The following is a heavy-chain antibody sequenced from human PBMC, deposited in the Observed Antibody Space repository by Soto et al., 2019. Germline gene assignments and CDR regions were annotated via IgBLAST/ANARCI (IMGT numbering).Heavy chain of an antibody. CDR1: GFTFTRYS. CDR2: ISSTTNYI. V-gene: IGHV3-21*06. CDR3: ARESEDLTSNFDY. J-gene: IGHJ4*02. Sequence: PGGSLRLSCAASGFTFTRYSMNWVRQAPGNGLEWVSSISSTTNYIYYGDSMKGRFTIARDNAKNSLYLEMNSLRAEDTAVYYCARESEDLTSNFDYWGQGXLVTVYS.